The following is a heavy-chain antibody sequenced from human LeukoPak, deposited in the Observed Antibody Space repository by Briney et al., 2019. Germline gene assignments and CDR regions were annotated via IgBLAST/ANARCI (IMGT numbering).Heavy chain of an antibody. J-gene: IGHJ5*02. Sequence: GGSLRLSCAASGFTFSGYSMNWVRQAPGKGLEWVSYISSSSSTIYYADSVKGRFTISRDNAKNSLYLQMNSLRAEDTAVYYCARGTKTYTRKNWFDPWGQGTLVTVSS. V-gene: IGHV3-48*01. D-gene: IGHD2-2*02. CDR1: GFTFSGYS. CDR3: ARGTKTYTRKNWFDP. CDR2: ISSSSSTI.